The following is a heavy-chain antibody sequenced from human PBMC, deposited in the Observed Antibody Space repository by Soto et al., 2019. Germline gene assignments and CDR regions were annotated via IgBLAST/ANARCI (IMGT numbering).Heavy chain of an antibody. J-gene: IGHJ3*02. V-gene: IGHV3-23*01. CDR1: GFTCDSEA. CDR3: AKGNIVEVVAANRDPFAI. Sequence: GGSLRLSCAAPGFTCDSEAMSYVRQAPGKGLEWVSAISGSGGSTYYADSVKGRFTISRDNSKNALYLQMNSLRAEDTAVYYCAKGNIVEVVAANRDPFAIPGQGSMVSVSS. CDR2: ISGSGGST. D-gene: IGHD2-15*01.